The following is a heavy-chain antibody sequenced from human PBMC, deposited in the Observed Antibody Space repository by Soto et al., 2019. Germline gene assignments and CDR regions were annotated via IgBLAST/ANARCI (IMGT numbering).Heavy chain of an antibody. V-gene: IGHV2-5*02. CDR2: IYWDDSY. D-gene: IGHD4-17*01. CDR1: GFSLSTSVVG. Sequence: QLTLKESGPTLVKPTQTLTLTCTFSGFSLSTSVVGVGWIRQPPGKALEWLAVIYWDDSYHYSPSLRSRLTITKDTYKNVVGLTMTNMDPVDTATYYCAHKGYGAYPLDYWGQGTMVTVSS. CDR3: AHKGYGAYPLDY. J-gene: IGHJ4*02.